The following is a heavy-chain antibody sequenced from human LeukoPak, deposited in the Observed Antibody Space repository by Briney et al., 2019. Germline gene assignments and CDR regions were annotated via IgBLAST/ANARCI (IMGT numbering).Heavy chain of an antibody. CDR2: IYYSGST. CDR3: AREESYYFDY. CDR1: GGSISSYY. Sequence: SETLSLTCTVSGGSISSYYWSWIRQPPGKGLEWIGYIYYSGSTNYNPPLKSRVTISVDTSKNQFSLKLSSVTAADTAVYYCAREESYYFDYWGQGTLVTVSS. V-gene: IGHV4-59*01. J-gene: IGHJ4*02.